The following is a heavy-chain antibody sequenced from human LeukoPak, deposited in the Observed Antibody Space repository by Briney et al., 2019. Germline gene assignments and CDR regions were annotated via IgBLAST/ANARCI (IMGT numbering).Heavy chain of an antibody. D-gene: IGHD3-10*02. Sequence: PGRTLRLSCEASLFTFSAYAMTWVRQAPGKGLEWVSSISSALKAHYSESVKGRFAISRDNSKNTLFLQLHNLTVEDTAVYYCARDLHYYVAMGVWGQGTTVTVS. CDR3: ARDLHYYVAMGV. J-gene: IGHJ6*02. CDR2: ISSALKA. CDR1: LFTFSAYA. V-gene: IGHV3-23*05.